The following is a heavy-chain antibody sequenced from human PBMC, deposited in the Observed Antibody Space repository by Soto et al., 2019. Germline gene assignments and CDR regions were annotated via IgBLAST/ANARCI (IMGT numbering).Heavy chain of an antibody. D-gene: IGHD6-6*01. CDR1: GGTFSSYA. J-gene: IGHJ5*02. CDR3: ARVILSSSYEMNWFGP. V-gene: IGHV1-69*13. CDR2: IIPIFGTA. Sequence: SVKVSCKASGGTFSSYAISWVRQAPGQGLEWMGGIIPIFGTANYAQKFQGRVTITADESTSTAYMELSSLRSEDTAVYYCARVILSSSYEMNWFGPWGQGTQVTVSS.